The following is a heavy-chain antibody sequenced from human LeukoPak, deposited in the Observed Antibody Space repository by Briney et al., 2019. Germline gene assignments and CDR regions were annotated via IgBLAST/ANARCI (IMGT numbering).Heavy chain of an antibody. V-gene: IGHV3-74*01. J-gene: IGHJ3*02. Sequence: GGSLRLSCAASGFTFSSYWMHWVRQAPGKGLVWVSRINSDGSTTGYADSVKGRFTTSRDNAKHTLYLQMNSLRADDTAVYYCAKDWPSEWQQLPDYDAFDIWGQGTMVTVSS. D-gene: IGHD6-13*01. CDR1: GFTFSSYW. CDR2: INSDGSTT. CDR3: AKDWPSEWQQLPDYDAFDI.